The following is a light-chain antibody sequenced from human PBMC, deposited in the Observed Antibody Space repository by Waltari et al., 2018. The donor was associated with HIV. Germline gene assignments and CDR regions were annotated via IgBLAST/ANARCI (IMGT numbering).Light chain of an antibody. CDR2: GNP. Sequence: QSVLTQQPSVSGAPGQRVTIPCTGRSSNIGAGYDVHWFQQLPGTAPKLLIYGNPNRPSGVPDRFSGSKSGTSASLAITGLQAEDEADYYCQSYDSGLSAYVFGAGTKVTVL. J-gene: IGLJ1*01. CDR3: QSYDSGLSAYV. CDR1: SSNIGAGYD. V-gene: IGLV1-40*01.